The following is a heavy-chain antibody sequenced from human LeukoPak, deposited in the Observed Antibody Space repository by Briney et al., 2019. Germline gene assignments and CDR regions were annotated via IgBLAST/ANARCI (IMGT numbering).Heavy chain of an antibody. CDR2: ISYDGSNK. D-gene: IGHD2-2*01. CDR3: AKGYPGFDY. J-gene: IGHJ4*02. Sequence: GGSLRLSCAASGFTFSSYGMHWVRQAPGKGLEWVALISYDGSNKYYADSVKGRFTISRDNSKNALYLQMNSLRAEDTAVYYCAKGYPGFDYWGQGTLVTVSS. V-gene: IGHV3-30*18. CDR1: GFTFSSYG.